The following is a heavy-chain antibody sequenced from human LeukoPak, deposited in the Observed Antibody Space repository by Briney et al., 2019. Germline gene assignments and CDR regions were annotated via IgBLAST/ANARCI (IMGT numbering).Heavy chain of an antibody. CDR3: ARDSNWNDSPMIDY. CDR2: ISAYNGNT. Sequence: ASVKVSCKASGYTFTSYGISWVRQAPGQGLEWMGWISAYNGNTNYAQKLQGRVTMTTDTSTGTAYMELRSLRSDDTAVYYCARDSNWNDSPMIDYWGQGTLVTVSS. CDR1: GYTFTSYG. V-gene: IGHV1-18*01. D-gene: IGHD1-1*01. J-gene: IGHJ4*02.